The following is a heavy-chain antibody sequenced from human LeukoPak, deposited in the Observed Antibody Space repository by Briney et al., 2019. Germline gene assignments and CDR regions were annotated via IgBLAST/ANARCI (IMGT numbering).Heavy chain of an antibody. J-gene: IGHJ4*02. CDR1: GFTFNNYG. CDR2: ISDDGRNK. D-gene: IGHD4-17*01. CDR3: ARASTTVPNLLDH. Sequence: GGSLRLSCAASGFTFNNYGMHCVRQAPGKGLEWVAVISDDGRNKNYADSVKGRFTISRDNSKNPLYLQTSTLRAEDTAVYYCARASTTVPNLLDHWGRGTLVTVSS. V-gene: IGHV3-30*12.